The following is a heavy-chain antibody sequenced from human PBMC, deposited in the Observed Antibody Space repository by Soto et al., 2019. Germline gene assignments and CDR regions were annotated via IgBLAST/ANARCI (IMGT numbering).Heavy chain of an antibody. CDR3: ARFSPPRKSYDSNPGWFDP. J-gene: IGHJ5*02. D-gene: IGHD3-22*01. Sequence: PSXTLSLTCTVSGGSLNSYYWTWIRQSPGKGLEWIGYVSSTGSTNYNPSLKSRVILSLDTSTSEVSLSLTSVTAADAAVYFCARFSPPRKSYDSNPGWFDPLGQGIMVTGSS. CDR1: GGSLNSYY. CDR2: VSSTGST. V-gene: IGHV4-59*01.